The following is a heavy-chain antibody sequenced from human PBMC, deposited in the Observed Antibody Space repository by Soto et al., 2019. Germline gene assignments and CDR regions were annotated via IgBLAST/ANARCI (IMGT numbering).Heavy chain of an antibody. V-gene: IGHV3-33*01. J-gene: IGHJ5*02. CDR2: IWYDGSYQ. Sequence: QSGGSLRLSCKASGFTFSDFGMHWVRQAPGKGLEWVSAIWYDGSYQYYADPVRGRFTTSRDNSNNTLFLQMNSLRVEDTAVYYCARDRLITYGAKIAPDHWGQGALVTVS. D-gene: IGHD3-16*01. CDR1: GFTFSDFG. CDR3: ARDRLITYGAKIAPDH.